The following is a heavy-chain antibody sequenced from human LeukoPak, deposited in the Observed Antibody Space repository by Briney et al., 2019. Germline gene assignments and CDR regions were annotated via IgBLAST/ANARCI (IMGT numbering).Heavy chain of an antibody. V-gene: IGHV3-21*01. CDR3: ARAPTGYCSGGSCYYYYYMDV. CDR1: GFTFSSYS. J-gene: IGHJ6*03. CDR2: ISSSSSYI. D-gene: IGHD2-15*01. Sequence: GGSLRLSCAASGFTFSSYSMNWVRQAPGKGLEWVSSISSSSSYIYYADSVKGRFTISRDNAKNSLYLQMNSLRAEDTAVYYCARAPTGYCSGGSCYYYYYMDVWGKGTTVTVSS.